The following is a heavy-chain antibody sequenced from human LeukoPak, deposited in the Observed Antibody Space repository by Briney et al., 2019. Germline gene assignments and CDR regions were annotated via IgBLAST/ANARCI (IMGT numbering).Heavy chain of an antibody. Sequence: SETLSLTCTVSGGSISSGSYYWSWIRQPAGKGLERIGRIYTSGSTNYNPSLKSRVTISVDTSKNQFSLKLSSVTAADTAVYYCARALAAAGTSLYFDYWGQGTLVTVSS. D-gene: IGHD6-13*01. CDR2: IYTSGST. V-gene: IGHV4-61*02. CDR1: GGSISSGSYY. CDR3: ARALAAAGTSLYFDY. J-gene: IGHJ4*02.